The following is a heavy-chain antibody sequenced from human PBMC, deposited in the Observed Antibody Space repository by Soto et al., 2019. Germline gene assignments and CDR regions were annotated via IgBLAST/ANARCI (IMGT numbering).Heavy chain of an antibody. J-gene: IGHJ6*02. Sequence: GGSLRLSCAASGFTFSSYAMHWVRQAPGKGLEWVAVISYDGSNKYYADSVKGRFTISRDNSKNTLYLQMNSLRAEDTAVYYCARDINSCWQIYYYYGMDVWCQGTTVTVS. V-gene: IGHV3-30-3*01. CDR3: ARDINSCWQIYYYYGMDV. D-gene: IGHD6-19*01. CDR2: ISYDGSNK. CDR1: GFTFSSYA.